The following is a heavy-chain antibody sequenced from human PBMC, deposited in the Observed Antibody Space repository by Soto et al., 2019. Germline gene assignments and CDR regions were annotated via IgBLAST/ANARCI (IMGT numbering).Heavy chain of an antibody. V-gene: IGHV1-3*01. CDR3: AREDFTSAYGGSPFDY. CDR2: INAGNGNT. J-gene: IGHJ4*02. CDR1: GYTFTSYA. D-gene: IGHD2-15*01. Sequence: ASVKVSCKASGYTFTSYAMHWVRQAPGQRLEWMGWINAGNGNTKYSQKFQGRVTITRDTSASTAYMELSSLRSEDTAVYYCAREDFTSAYGGSPFDYCGQGTLVTVSS.